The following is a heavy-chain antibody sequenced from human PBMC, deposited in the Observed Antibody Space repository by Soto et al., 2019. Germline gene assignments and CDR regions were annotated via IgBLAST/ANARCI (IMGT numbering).Heavy chain of an antibody. CDR3: AKNQERELPRVIDF. CDR2: KSGSSSTT. D-gene: IGHD1-7*01. J-gene: IGHJ4*02. Sequence: EVRLLESGGGLVKPGGSLRLSCATSGLTFSNYAMSWVRQAPGGGLEWVSSKSGSSSTTYYADSVRGRFTISSDRTKTTLYLQMSSLRAEDTALYYCAKNQERELPRVIDFWGQGTLVSVSS. V-gene: IGHV3-23*01. CDR1: GLTFSNYA.